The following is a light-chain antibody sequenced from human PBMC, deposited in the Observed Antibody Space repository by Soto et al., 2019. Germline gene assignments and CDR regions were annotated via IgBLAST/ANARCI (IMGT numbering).Light chain of an antibody. J-gene: IGKJ5*01. Sequence: EIVLTQSPGTLSLSPGERASLSCRASQRISSTFLAWYQQKPGQAPRLLIYGASPRATDIPARFSGSVSGTDFTLTITRLEPEDFAVFYCQQYGSSEIIFGQGTRLEI. CDR2: GAS. CDR3: QQYGSSEII. V-gene: IGKV3-20*01. CDR1: QRISSTF.